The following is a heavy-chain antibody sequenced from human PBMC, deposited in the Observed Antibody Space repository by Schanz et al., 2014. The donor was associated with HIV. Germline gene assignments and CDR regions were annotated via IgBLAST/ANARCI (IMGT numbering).Heavy chain of an antibody. CDR1: GYSFTGYY. D-gene: IGHD6-6*01. V-gene: IGHV1-8*02. CDR2: MNPNSGHT. J-gene: IGHJ5*02. CDR3: ARARAKIEGRPVGNWFDP. Sequence: QVQLVQSGAEVKKPGASVRVSCKASGYSFTGYYMNWVRQATGQGLEWMGWMNPNSGHTGYAQKFQGRVDMTRTTSISTAYMELRGLTSEDTAVYFCARARAKIEGRPVGNWFDPWGQGTLVTVSS.